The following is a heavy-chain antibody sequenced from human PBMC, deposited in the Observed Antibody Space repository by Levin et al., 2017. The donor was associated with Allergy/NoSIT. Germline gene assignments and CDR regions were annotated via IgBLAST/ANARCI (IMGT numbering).Heavy chain of an antibody. CDR2: ISWNSAST. D-gene: IGHD3/OR15-3a*01. V-gene: IGHV3-9*01. CDR3: SKDVGRMTAVGLVKDYFYHGMDV. Sequence: PGESLKISCAASGFMFEDYGMHWVRPVPGKGLGWVAGISWNSASTAYADSAKGRFTISRDNAKNSLYLEMNSLRTEDTALYYCSKDVGRMTAVGLVKDYFYHGMDVWGQGTTVTVSS. CDR1: GFMFEDYG. J-gene: IGHJ6*02.